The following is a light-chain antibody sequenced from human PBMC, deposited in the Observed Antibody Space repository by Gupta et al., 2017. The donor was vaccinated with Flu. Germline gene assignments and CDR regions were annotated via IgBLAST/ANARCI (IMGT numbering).Light chain of an antibody. CDR2: NLS. Sequence: AIQMTQSPSSLSASVGDRVTITGRASQDSRNTLGWYQQKPGKAPKLLMYNLSTLQSGVPSRFIGSGSGTDFSLTISSRQPEDLATYYCLHDYNYPLTFGGGTKVEIK. V-gene: IGKV1-6*01. J-gene: IGKJ4*01. CDR1: QDSRNT. CDR3: LHDYNYPLT.